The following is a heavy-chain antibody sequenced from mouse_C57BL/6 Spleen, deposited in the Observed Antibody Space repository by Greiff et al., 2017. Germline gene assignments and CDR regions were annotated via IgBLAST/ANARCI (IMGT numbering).Heavy chain of an antibody. CDR3: ARWGDYSSLAMDY. CDR2: INPNYGTT. D-gene: IGHD1-1*01. J-gene: IGHJ4*01. V-gene: IGHV1-39*01. Sequence: VHVKQSGPELVKPGASVKISCKASGYSFTDYNMNWVKQSNGKSLEWIGVINPNYGTTSYNQKFKGKATLTVDQSSSTAYMQLNSLTSEDSAVYYCARWGDYSSLAMDYWGQGTSVTVSS. CDR1: GYSFTDYN.